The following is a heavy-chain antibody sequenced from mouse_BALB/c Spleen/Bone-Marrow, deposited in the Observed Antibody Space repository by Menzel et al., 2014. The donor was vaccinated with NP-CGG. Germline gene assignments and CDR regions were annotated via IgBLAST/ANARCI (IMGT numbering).Heavy chain of an antibody. D-gene: IGHD2-4*01. CDR2: IWAGGST. CDR3: ASMSTTAWFAY. CDR1: GFSLTSYG. Sequence: QVQLQQPGPGLVAPSQSLSITCTVSGFSLTSYGVHWVRQPPGKGLEWLGVIWAGGSTNYNSALMSRLSISKDNSKSQVFLKMNSLQTDDTAMYYCASMSTTAWFAYWGQGTLVTVSA. V-gene: IGHV2-9*02. J-gene: IGHJ3*01.